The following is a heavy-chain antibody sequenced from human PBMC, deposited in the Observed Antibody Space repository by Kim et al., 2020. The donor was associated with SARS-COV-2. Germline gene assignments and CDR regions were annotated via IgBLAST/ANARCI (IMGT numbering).Heavy chain of an antibody. CDR2: IYYSGST. CDR3: ARDQTTEPPYYGMDV. J-gene: IGHJ6*02. Sequence: SETLSLTCTVSGGSISSGGYYWSWIRQHPGKGLEWIGYIYYSGSTYYNPSLKSRVTISVDTSKNQFSLKLSSVTAADTAVYYCARDQTTEPPYYGMDVWGQGTTVTVSS. V-gene: IGHV4-31*03. CDR1: GGSISSGGYY. D-gene: IGHD4-17*01.